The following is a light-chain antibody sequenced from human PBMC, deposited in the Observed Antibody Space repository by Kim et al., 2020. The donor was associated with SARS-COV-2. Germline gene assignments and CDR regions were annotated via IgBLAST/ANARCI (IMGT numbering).Light chain of an antibody. J-gene: IGKJ2*01. V-gene: IGKV3-15*01. CDR3: QQYNRWPPMYT. CDR2: DAS. Sequence: EIVMTQSPATLSVSPGERATLSCRASESVSTNLAWYQQKPGQAPRLLIYDASTRATGIPARFSGSGSGTDFTLTISSLQSEDFAVYYCQQYNRWPPMYTFGQGTKLEIK. CDR1: ESVSTN.